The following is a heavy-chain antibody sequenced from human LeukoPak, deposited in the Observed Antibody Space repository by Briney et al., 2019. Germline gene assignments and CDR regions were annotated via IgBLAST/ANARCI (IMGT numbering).Heavy chain of an antibody. D-gene: IGHD3-16*01. CDR3: AKDSTICGGGFGGSFGVDY. V-gene: IGHV3-9*01. J-gene: IGHJ4*02. Sequence: GGSLRLSCAASGFTFDDYAMHWVRQAPGKGLEWVSGISWNSGSIGYADSVKGRFTISRDNAKNSLYLQMNSLRAEDTALYYCAKDSTICGGGFGGSFGVDYWGQGTLVTVSS. CDR1: GFTFDDYA. CDR2: ISWNSGSI.